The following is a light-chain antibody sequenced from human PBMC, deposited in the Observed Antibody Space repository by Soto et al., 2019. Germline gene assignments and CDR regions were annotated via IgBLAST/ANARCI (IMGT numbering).Light chain of an antibody. CDR3: QFYGDPSKT. V-gene: IGKV3-20*01. J-gene: IGKJ1*01. CDR1: QSVSSNF. CDR2: GAS. Sequence: IVLTHSPGTLSLSPGERATLSCRASQSVSSNFLTWYQQKPGQPPRLLIYGASSRATGIPDRFSGSGSGTDFTLTISRLEPEDFAVYYCQFYGDPSKTFGQGTKVDI.